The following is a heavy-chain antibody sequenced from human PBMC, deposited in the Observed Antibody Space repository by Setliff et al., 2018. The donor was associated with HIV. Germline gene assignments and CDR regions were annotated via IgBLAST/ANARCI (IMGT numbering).Heavy chain of an antibody. D-gene: IGHD5-12*01. CDR1: GFTFSTSA. V-gene: IGHV3-23*01. Sequence: PGGSLRLSCAASGFTFSTSAMTWVRRTPGKGLEWVSAISGSGGSTYYADSVKGRFTISRDNSKNTLYLQMNSLRAEDTAVYYCAKDPRAAVATICDYWGQGTLVTVSS. J-gene: IGHJ4*02. CDR2: ISGSGGST. CDR3: AKDPRAAVATICDY.